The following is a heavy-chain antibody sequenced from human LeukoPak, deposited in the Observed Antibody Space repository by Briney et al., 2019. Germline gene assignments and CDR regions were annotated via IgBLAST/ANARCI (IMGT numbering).Heavy chain of an antibody. D-gene: IGHD3-3*01. Sequence: SETLSLTCTVSGGSISSSSYYWGWIRQPPGKGLEWIGSIYYSGSTYYNPSLKSRVTISVDTSKNQFSLKLSSVTAADTAVYYCARGSGYFDYWGQGTLVTVSS. CDR2: IYYSGST. V-gene: IGHV4-39*07. CDR1: GGSISSSSYY. J-gene: IGHJ4*02. CDR3: ARGSGYFDY.